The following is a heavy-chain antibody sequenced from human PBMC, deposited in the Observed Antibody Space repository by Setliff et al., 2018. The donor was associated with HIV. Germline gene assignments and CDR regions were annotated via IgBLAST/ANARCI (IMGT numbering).Heavy chain of an antibody. CDR1: GGSISSHY. J-gene: IGHJ6*03. V-gene: IGHV4-59*11. D-gene: IGHD3-10*01. CDR3: ARDGPLEGSYRYYYYYMDV. CDR2: IYYSGST. Sequence: PSETLSLTCTVSGGSISSHYWSWIRQPPGKGLEWIGYIYYSGSTNYNPSLKSRVTISVDTSKNQFSLKLSSVTAADTAVYYCARDGPLEGSYRYYYYYMDVWGKVTTVTVSS.